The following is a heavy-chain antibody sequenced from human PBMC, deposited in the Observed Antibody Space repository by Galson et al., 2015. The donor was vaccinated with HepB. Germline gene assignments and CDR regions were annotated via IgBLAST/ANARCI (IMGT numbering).Heavy chain of an antibody. V-gene: IGHV3-23*01. J-gene: IGHJ4*02. D-gene: IGHD6-6*01. CDR3: AKGSQAGRPSYFDY. CDR1: GFTFSNYA. Sequence: SLRLSCAASGFTFSNYAMSWVRQAPGEGLDWVSGITNDGSDTYYADSVKGRFTISRDRSKDAVYLQMNSLRVEDTAVYYCAKGSQAGRPSYFDYWGQGSLITVSS. CDR2: ITNDGSDT.